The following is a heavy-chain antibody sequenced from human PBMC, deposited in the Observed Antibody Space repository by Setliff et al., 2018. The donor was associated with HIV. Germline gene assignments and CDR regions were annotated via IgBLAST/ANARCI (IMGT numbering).Heavy chain of an antibody. CDR1: GGSFSGYY. J-gene: IGHJ4*02. CDR2: INHSGAT. CDR3: ARYSGPGIDY. V-gene: IGHV4-34*01. Sequence: LSLTCAVYGGSFSGYYWTWIRQSPGKGLEWIGEINHSGATTYKPSLKSRATISVDTSKKQFSLKLYSVNAADTATYYCARYSGPGIDYWGQGTLVTVSS. D-gene: IGHD1-26*01.